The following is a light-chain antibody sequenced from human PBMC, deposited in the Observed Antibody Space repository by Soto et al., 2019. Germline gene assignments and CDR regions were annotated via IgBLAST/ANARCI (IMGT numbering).Light chain of an antibody. V-gene: IGKV3-20*01. Sequence: EIVLTQSPGTLSLSPGERATLSCRASQSVTTSYLAWYQRKPGQAPRLLIYGASSRTTGTPNRFSGSGSGTDLTLTISRLEPEDCAVYYCQHYGSSPRFGQGPKVEIK. CDR1: QSVTTSY. CDR2: GAS. CDR3: QHYGSSPR. J-gene: IGKJ1*01.